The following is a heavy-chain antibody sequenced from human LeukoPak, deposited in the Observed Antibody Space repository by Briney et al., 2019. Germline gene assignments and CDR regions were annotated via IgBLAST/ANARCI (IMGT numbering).Heavy chain of an antibody. J-gene: IGHJ4*02. Sequence: PSETLSLTCAVYGGSFSGYYWSWIRQPPGNGLEWIGEINHSGSTNYNPSLKSRVTISVDTSKNQFSLKLSSVTAADTAVYYCARRCYGAYRALFDYWGQGTLVTVSS. D-gene: IGHD4-17*01. CDR1: GGSFSGYY. V-gene: IGHV4-34*01. CDR3: ARRCYGAYRALFDY. CDR2: INHSGST.